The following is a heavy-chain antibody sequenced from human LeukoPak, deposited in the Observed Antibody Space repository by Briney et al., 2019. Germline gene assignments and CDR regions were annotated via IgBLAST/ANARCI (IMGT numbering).Heavy chain of an antibody. Sequence: GASVKVSCKASGYTFTSYDINWVRQATGQGLEWMGWMNPNSGNTGYAQKFQGRVTITRNTSISTAYMELSSLRSEDTAVYYCARGRWELYYYYYMDVWGKGTTVTVSS. V-gene: IGHV1-8*03. J-gene: IGHJ6*03. CDR1: GYTFTSYD. CDR3: ARGRWELYYYYYMDV. D-gene: IGHD1-26*01. CDR2: MNPNSGNT.